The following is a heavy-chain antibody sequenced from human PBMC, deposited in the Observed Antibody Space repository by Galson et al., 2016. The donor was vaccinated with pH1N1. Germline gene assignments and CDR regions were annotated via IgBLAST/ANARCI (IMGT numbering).Heavy chain of an antibody. J-gene: IGHJ6*03. D-gene: IGHD2-8*01. Sequence: SLRFSCAASGFTFDDNGMSWVRQPPGKGLEWVASINWNGGSTSYADSGKGRFTISRDNARNSLYLQMNSLRVEDTALYYCARVSRIVLMAPMDVWGKGTTVTVSS. CDR1: GFTFDDNG. CDR2: INWNGGST. CDR3: ARVSRIVLMAPMDV. V-gene: IGHV3-20*04.